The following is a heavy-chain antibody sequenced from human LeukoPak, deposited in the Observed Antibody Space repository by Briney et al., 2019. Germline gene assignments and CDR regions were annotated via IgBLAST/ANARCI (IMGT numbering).Heavy chain of an antibody. V-gene: IGHV3-33*01. CDR2: IWYDGSNK. D-gene: IGHD6-13*01. CDR3: ARAGVAAAGFPNNWFDP. CDR1: GFTFGDYA. J-gene: IGHJ5*02. Sequence: GGSLRLSCTASGFTFGDYAMSWVRQAPGKGLEWVAVIWYDGSNKYYADSVKGRFTISRDNSKSTLYLQMNSLRAEDTAVYYCARAGVAAAGFPNNWFDPWGQGTLVTVSS.